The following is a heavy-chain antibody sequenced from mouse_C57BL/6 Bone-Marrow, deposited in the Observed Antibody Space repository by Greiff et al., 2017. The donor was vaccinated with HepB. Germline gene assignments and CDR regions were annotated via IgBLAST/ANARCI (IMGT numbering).Heavy chain of an antibody. D-gene: IGHD2-1*01. CDR2: INPNNGGT. CDR3: ARSVYYGNYADY. Sequence: EVKLMESGPELVKPGASVKMSCKASGYTFTDYNMHWVKQSHGKSLEWIGYINPNNGGTSYNQKFKGKATLTVNKSSSTAYMELRSLTSEDSAVYYCARSVYYGNYADYWGQGTTLTVSS. V-gene: IGHV1-22*01. J-gene: IGHJ2*01. CDR1: GYTFTDYN.